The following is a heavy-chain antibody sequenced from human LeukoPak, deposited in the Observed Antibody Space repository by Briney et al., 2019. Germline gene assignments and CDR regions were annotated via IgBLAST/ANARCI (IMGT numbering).Heavy chain of an antibody. J-gene: IGHJ4*02. CDR3: VRGTGY. CDR1: GFTFSTYV. CDR2: ISSNGDNI. V-gene: IGHV3-64D*06. Sequence: GGSLRLSCSVSGFTFSTYVMHWVRQAPGKGLEYVSAISSNGDNIYYADSVKGRFTISRDNSKNTLYLQMSSLRADDTAVYYCVRGTGYWGQGTLVTVSS.